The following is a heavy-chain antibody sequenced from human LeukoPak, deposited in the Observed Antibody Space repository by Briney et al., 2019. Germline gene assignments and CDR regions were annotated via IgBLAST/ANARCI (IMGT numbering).Heavy chain of an antibody. V-gene: IGHV3-48*03. J-gene: IGHJ6*02. CDR3: ARRLPYYGMDV. CDR2: IGGIGSIM. CDR1: GFTFSSYE. Sequence: HAGGSLRLSCVASGFTFSSYEIHWVRQAPGKGLEWVSKIGGIGSIMYADSVKGRFTISTDSAKSSVYLQMNSLRAEDTAVYYCARRLPYYGMDVWGQGTTVTVSS.